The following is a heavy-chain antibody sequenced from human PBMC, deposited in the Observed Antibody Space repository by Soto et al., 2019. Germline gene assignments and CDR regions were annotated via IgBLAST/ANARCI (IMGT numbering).Heavy chain of an antibody. J-gene: IGHJ2*01. CDR2: IYYSGST. CDR3: ARRRSIAAAGTVYWYFDL. V-gene: IGHV4-61*05. D-gene: IGHD6-13*01. CDR1: GGSISSSSYY. Sequence: SETLSLTCTVSGGSISSSSYYWGWLRQPPGKRLEWIGYIYYSGSTNYNPSLKSRVTISVDTSKNQFSLKLSSVTAADTAVYYCARRRSIAAAGTVYWYFDLWGRGTLVTVSS.